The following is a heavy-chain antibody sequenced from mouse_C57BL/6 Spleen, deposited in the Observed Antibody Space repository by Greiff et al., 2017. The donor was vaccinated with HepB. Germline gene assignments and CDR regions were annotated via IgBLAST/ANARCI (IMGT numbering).Heavy chain of an antibody. CDR2: IYPSDSET. V-gene: IGHV1-61*01. Sequence: QVQLKQPGAELVRPGSSVKLSCKASGYTFTSYWMDWVKQRPGQGLEWIGNIYPSDSETHYNQKFKDKATLTVDKSSSTAYMQLSSLTSEDSAVYYCARYEGLRRFDYWGQGTTLTVSS. D-gene: IGHD1-2*01. CDR1: GYTFTSYW. J-gene: IGHJ2*01. CDR3: ARYEGLRRFDY.